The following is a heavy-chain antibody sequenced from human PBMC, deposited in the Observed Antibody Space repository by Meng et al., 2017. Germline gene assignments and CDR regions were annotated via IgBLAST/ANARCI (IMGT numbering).Heavy chain of an antibody. CDR1: GGTVSSYA. J-gene: IGHJ4*02. V-gene: IGHV1-69*01. D-gene: IGHD2-15*01. CDR3: ASLHCSGGSCYPPFDY. Sequence: VQLVQSGAAVKKPGSSGKVSCKAAGGTVSSYAISWVRQAPGQGLEWMGGIIPIIGTANYAQKFQGRVTITADESTSTAYMELSSLRSEDTAVYYCASLHCSGGSCYPPFDYWGQGTLVTVSS. CDR2: IIPIIGTA.